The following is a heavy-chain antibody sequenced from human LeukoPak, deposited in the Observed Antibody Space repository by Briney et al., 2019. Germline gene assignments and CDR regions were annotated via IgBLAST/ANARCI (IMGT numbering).Heavy chain of an antibody. Sequence: ASVTVSCTASGYTFTDYHMHWVRQAPGQGLEWMGRIIPDNGGTSVAQEFQGRVTMTRDTSITTAYMELSRLTSDDAGVYYCVRDNWYYDYWGQGTPVTVSS. D-gene: IGHD1-7*01. J-gene: IGHJ4*02. CDR1: GYTFTDYH. V-gene: IGHV1-2*02. CDR3: VRDNWYYDY. CDR2: IIPDNGGT.